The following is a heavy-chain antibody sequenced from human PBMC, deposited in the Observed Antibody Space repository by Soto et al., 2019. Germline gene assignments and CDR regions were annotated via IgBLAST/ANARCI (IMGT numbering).Heavy chain of an antibody. CDR1: GYTFTSYG. J-gene: IGHJ3*02. CDR3: AKPFDYGEANYAFDI. CDR2: ISAYNGNT. V-gene: IGHV1-18*01. D-gene: IGHD4-17*01. Sequence: QVQLGQSGAEVKKPGASDKDSCKASGYTFTSYGISWVRQAPGQGLEWRGWISAYNGNTNYAQKLQGRVTMTTDTSASTDYMSLRSMRSDATAVYYGAKPFDYGEANYAFDIWGRGPMVTVSS.